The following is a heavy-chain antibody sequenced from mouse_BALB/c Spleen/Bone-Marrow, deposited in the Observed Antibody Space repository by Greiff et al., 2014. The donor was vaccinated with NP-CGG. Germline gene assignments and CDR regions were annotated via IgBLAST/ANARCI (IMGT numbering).Heavy chain of an antibody. CDR1: GFTFTDYY. D-gene: IGHD2-1*01. CDR3: ARDVGNYVRFAY. V-gene: IGHV7-3*02. J-gene: IGHJ3*01. Sequence: EVMLVESGGGLVQPGGSLRLSCATSGFTFTDYYMSWVRQPPGKALEWLGFIRNKANGYTTEYSASVKGRFTISRDNSQSILYLQMNTLRAEDSATYYYARDVGNYVRFAYWGQGTLVTVSA. CDR2: IRNKANGYTT.